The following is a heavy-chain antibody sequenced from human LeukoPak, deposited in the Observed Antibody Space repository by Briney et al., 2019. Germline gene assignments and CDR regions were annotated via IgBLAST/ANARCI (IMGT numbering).Heavy chain of an antibody. J-gene: IGHJ4*02. V-gene: IGHV3-33*01. CDR3: ARDKGFEVLERVLDY. CDR1: GFTFRTSA. Sequence: HPGGSLRLSCTASGFTFRTSAMYWVRQAPGKGLEWVAFIWYDGSNEEYVDSVKGRFTISRDNSKNTLYLQMNSLRAEDTAVYYCARDKGFEVLERVLDYWGQGTLVIVSS. CDR2: IWYDGSNE. D-gene: IGHD1-1*01.